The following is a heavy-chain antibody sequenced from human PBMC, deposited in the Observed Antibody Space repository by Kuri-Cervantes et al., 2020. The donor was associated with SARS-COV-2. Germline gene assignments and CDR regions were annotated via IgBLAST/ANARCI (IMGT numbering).Heavy chain of an antibody. J-gene: IGHJ5*02. V-gene: IGHV4-59*11. D-gene: IGHD3-3*01. Sequence: GSLRLSCTVSGASISSLYWGWIRPPPGKGLEWIGYIYYGGSTNYNPSLKSRVTISVDTSKNQFSLKLSSVTAADTAVYYCARAWVVTIFGVVEGWWDPWGQGTLVTVSS. CDR3: ARAWVVTIFGVVEGWWDP. CDR2: IYYGGST. CDR1: GASISSLY.